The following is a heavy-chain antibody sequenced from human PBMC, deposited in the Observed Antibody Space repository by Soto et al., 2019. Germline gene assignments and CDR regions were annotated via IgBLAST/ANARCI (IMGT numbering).Heavy chain of an antibody. V-gene: IGHV3-30*18. CDR2: ISYDGRNK. J-gene: IGHJ6*02. D-gene: IGHD6-19*01. CDR1: GFTFSSYG. Sequence: GGSLRLSCAASGFTFSSYGMHWVRQAPGKGLEWVAVISYDGRNKYYADSVKGRFTISRDNSKNTLYLQMSSLRPEDTAVYYCVKDGSSGWPYYYGMDVWGQGTTVT. CDR3: VKDGSSGWPYYYGMDV.